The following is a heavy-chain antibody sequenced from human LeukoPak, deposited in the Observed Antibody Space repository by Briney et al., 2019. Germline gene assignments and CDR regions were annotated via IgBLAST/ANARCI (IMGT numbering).Heavy chain of an antibody. CDR3: AKDVSRYCSSTSCHGPDY. Sequence: GGSLRLSCAASGFTFSSYGMHWVRQAPGKGLEWVAVIWYDGSNKYYADSVKGRFTISRDNSKNTLYLQMNSLRAEDTAVYYCAKDVSRYCSSTSCHGPDYWGQGTLVTVSS. J-gene: IGHJ4*02. CDR1: GFTFSSYG. CDR2: IWYDGSNK. D-gene: IGHD2-2*01. V-gene: IGHV3-33*06.